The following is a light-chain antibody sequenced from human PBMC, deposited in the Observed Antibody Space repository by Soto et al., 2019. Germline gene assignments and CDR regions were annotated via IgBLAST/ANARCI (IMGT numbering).Light chain of an antibody. Sequence: EIVMTQSPATLSVSPGERATLSCRASQSVSSDLAWYQQKPGQAPRLLIFGASTRATGIPDRFTGSGTGTAFTLTISSLQSEDFAVYFCQQYRKWPPATFGQGTKLEIK. CDR1: QSVSSD. J-gene: IGKJ2*01. CDR3: QQYRKWPPAT. CDR2: GAS. V-gene: IGKV3-15*01.